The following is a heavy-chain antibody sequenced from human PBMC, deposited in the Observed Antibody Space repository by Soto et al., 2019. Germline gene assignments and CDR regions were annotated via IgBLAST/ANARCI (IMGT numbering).Heavy chain of an antibody. J-gene: IGHJ4*02. CDR3: ARAEVDY. V-gene: IGHV3-74*03. CDR2: MTSDGRTT. Sequence: PGGSLRLSCAASGFTFSSYAMSWVRQAPGKGPEWVSRMTSDGRTTQYADSVKGRFTVSRDNAKNTLYLQMNSLRVEDTAVYYCARAEVDYWGPGTLVTVSS. CDR1: GFTFSSYA.